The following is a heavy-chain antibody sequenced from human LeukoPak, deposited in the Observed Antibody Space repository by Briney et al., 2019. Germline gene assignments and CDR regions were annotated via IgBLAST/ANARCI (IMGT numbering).Heavy chain of an antibody. CDR2: IYTSGST. D-gene: IGHD6-13*01. V-gene: IGHV4-4*07. CDR3: AREPSSSSWYDYYYYMDV. CDR1: GGSISSYY. J-gene: IGHJ6*03. Sequence: SETLSLTCTVSGGSISSYYWSWIRQPAGKGLEWIGRIYTSGSTNYNPSLKSRVTMSVDTSKNQFSLKLSSVTAADTAVYYCAREPSSSSWYDYYYYMDVWGKGTTVTISS.